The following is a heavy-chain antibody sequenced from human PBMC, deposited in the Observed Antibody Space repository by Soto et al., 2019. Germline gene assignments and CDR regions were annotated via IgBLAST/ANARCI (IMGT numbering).Heavy chain of an antibody. CDR1: GFTFSDYY. CDR3: ARAYSDAFDI. D-gene: IGHD2-15*01. V-gene: IGHV3-11*01. J-gene: IGHJ3*02. Sequence: QVQLVESGGGLVKPGGSLRLSCAASGFTFSDYYMTWIRQAPGKGLEWVSYISSSGTAIYYPDSVRGRFTISRDNAKNSLYLQMSSLRAEDTAVSYCARAYSDAFDIWGQGTLVTVSS. CDR2: ISSSGTAI.